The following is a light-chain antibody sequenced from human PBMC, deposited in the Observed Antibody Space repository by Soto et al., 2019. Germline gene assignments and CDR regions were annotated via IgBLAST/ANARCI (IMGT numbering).Light chain of an antibody. V-gene: IGLV2-23*01. CDR3: CSYVGSRIYVV. CDR2: EGS. CDR1: SSDVGSYNL. Sequence: QSALTQPASVSGSPGQSITISCTGTSSDVGSYNLVSWYQQYPGKAPKLMIYEGSKRPSGVSNRFSGSKSGNTASLTIAGLQAEDEADYYCCSYVGSRIYVVFGGGTKVTVL. J-gene: IGLJ2*01.